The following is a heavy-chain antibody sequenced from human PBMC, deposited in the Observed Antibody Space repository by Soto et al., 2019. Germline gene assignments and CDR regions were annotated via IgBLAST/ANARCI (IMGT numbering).Heavy chain of an antibody. CDR2: IYYSGST. Sequence: SETLSLTCTVSGGSISSYYWSWIRQPPGKGLEWIGYIYYSGSTNYNPSLKSRVTISVDTSKNQFSLKLSSVTAADTAVYYCARIQLERRGFDYWGQGTLVTVSS. CDR1: GGSISSYY. CDR3: ARIQLERRGFDY. D-gene: IGHD1-1*01. J-gene: IGHJ4*02. V-gene: IGHV4-59*08.